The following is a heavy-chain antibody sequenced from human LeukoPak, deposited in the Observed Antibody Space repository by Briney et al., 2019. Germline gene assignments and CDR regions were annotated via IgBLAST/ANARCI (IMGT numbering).Heavy chain of an antibody. CDR3: ATQFPPIAFYLFDY. CDR2: IDYTGST. J-gene: IGHJ4*02. Sequence: SSETLSLTCTVSGVSISNFYWSWIRQPPGKGLEGIGYIDYTGSTNYNPSLKSRVTISLDTSKSQYSLKMNSVHAADTAMYYCATQFPPIAFYLFDYWGRGPLVTSSS. V-gene: IGHV4-59*01. CDR1: GVSISNFY. D-gene: IGHD2/OR15-2a*01.